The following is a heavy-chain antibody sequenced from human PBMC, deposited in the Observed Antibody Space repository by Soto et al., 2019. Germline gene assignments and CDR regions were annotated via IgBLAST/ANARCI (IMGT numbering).Heavy chain of an antibody. CDR3: ASAKIGDYFQVY. V-gene: IGHV3-74*01. Sequence: EVQLVESGGGSIQPGGSLRLSCAVSGVTFSGYWMHWVRQAPGKGLVWVSRINSDGSTTSYADSVKGRFTISRDNAKNTLYLQMDSLRAEDTAVYYCASAKIGDYFQVYWGQGTLVTVSS. J-gene: IGHJ1*01. CDR2: INSDGSTT. CDR1: GVTFSGYW. D-gene: IGHD4-17*01.